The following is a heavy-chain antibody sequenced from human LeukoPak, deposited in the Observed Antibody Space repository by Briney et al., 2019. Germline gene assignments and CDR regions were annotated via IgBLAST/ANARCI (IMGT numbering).Heavy chain of an antibody. CDR3: TRSGSSGWYLYNWFDP. D-gene: IGHD6-19*01. J-gene: IGHJ5*02. Sequence: GESLKISCKGSGYSFTTYWIGWVRQMPGKGLGCMGIIHPGDSDTRYNPSFQGQVTISADKSTNTAYLQWSSLKASDTAMYYCTRSGSSGWYLYNWFDPWGQGTLVTVSS. CDR1: GYSFTTYW. V-gene: IGHV5-51*01. CDR2: IHPGDSDT.